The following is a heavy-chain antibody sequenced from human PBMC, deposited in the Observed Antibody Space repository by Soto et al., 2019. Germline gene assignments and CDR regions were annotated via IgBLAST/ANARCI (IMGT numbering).Heavy chain of an antibody. V-gene: IGHV1-2*02. D-gene: IGHD1-1*01. J-gene: IGHJ4*02. CDR3: AAETAGFDY. CDR2: INPNSGYT. Sequence: ASVKVSCKASGYTFTGYLIHWVRQAPGQGLEWMGCINPNSGYTVYAQKFQGRVTMTRDTSISTAYMDLSSLISDDTAVYYCAAETAGFDYWGLGTLVTVSS. CDR1: GYTFTGYL.